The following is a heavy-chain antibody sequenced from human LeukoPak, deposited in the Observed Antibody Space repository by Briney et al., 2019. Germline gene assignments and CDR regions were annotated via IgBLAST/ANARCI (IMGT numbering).Heavy chain of an antibody. CDR2: ITSSGNTI. V-gene: IGHV3-48*02. D-gene: IGHD1-1*01. Sequence: GGSLRLSCAASGFTFSGYSMNWVRQAPGKGLECVSYITSSGNTIYYADSVKGRFGISRDNARNSLYLQMNSLRDEDTAVYYCARDRAGTTDYWGQGTLVTVSS. J-gene: IGHJ4*02. CDR3: ARDRAGTTDY. CDR1: GFTFSGYS.